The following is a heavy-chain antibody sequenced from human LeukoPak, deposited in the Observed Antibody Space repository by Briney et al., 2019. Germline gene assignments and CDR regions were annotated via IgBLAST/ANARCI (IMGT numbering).Heavy chain of an antibody. CDR2: IIPIFGTA. CDR1: GGTFSSYA. D-gene: IGHD6-13*01. Sequence: SVKVSCKASGGTFSSYAISWVRQAPGQGLEWMGGIIPIFGTANYAQKFQGRVTITTDESTSTAYMELSRLRSDDTAVYYCARETYSRGNDYWGQGTLVTVSS. CDR3: ARETYSRGNDY. V-gene: IGHV1-69*05. J-gene: IGHJ4*02.